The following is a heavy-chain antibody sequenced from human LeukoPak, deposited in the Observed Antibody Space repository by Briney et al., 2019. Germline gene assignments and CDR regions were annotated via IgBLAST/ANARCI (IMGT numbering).Heavy chain of an antibody. V-gene: IGHV1-18*01. J-gene: IGHJ4*02. CDR2: ISAYNGNT. Sequence: ASVKVSCKASGYTFTSYGISWVRQAPGQGLEWMGWISAYNGNTNYAQKLQGRVTMTTDTSTSTAYVELRSLRSDDTAVYYCARSTVTTGYYFDYWGQGTLVTVSS. CDR3: ARSTVTTGYYFDY. D-gene: IGHD4-17*01. CDR1: GYTFTSYG.